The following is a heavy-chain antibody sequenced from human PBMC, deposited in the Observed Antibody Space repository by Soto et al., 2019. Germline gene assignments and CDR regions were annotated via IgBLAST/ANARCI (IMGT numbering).Heavy chain of an antibody. CDR3: ARVGARYYYYHYMDV. Sequence: GESLKISCVASEFTFSNNWMSWVRQAPGKGLEWVANIKEDGSEKYYVDSVKGRFTISRDNAKNSLYLQMASLRAEDTAMYYCARVGARYYYYHYMDVWGKGTTVTVSS. CDR2: IKEDGSEK. V-gene: IGHV3-7*01. J-gene: IGHJ6*03. CDR1: EFTFSNNW.